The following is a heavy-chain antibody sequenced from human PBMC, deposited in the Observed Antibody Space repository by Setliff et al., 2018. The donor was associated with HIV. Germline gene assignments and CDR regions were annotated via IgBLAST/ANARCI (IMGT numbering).Heavy chain of an antibody. Sequence: ASVKVSCKASGYTFTSYAMHWVRQAPGQRLEWMGWINAYNGNTNYAQKLQGRVTMTTDTSTSTAYMELRSLRSDDTAVYYCARVRGGGGSYYVFDAFDIWGQGTMVTVSS. CDR2: INAYNGNT. CDR3: ARVRGGGGSYYVFDAFDI. J-gene: IGHJ3*02. D-gene: IGHD1-26*01. V-gene: IGHV1-18*01. CDR1: GYTFTSYA.